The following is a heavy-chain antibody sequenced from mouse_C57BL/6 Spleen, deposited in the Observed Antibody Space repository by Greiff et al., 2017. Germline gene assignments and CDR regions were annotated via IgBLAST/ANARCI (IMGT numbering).Heavy chain of an antibody. Sequence: VQLQQSGPELVKPGASVQISCKASGYSFTSYYIHWVKQRPGQGLEWIGWIYPGSGNTKYNEKFKGKATLTADTSSSTAYMQLSSLTSEDSAVYYGARCPVYYGNFDYWGQGTTLTVYS. CDR3: ARCPVYYGNFDY. D-gene: IGHD2-1*01. CDR1: GYSFTSYY. J-gene: IGHJ2*01. V-gene: IGHV1-66*01. CDR2: IYPGSGNT.